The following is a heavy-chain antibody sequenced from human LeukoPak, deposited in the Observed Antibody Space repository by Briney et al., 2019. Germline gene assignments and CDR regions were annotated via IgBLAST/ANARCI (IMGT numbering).Heavy chain of an antibody. V-gene: IGHV4-59*08. J-gene: IGHJ4*02. Sequence: SETLSLTCNVSGVSTSGYYWSWLRQAPGKGLEWIGFLHHTASATYNPSLESRVTTSMDTSKNQFSLKLNSVTAADTAVYYCARHYDGGLKLSMDYWGQGTLVTVSS. CDR2: LHHTASA. D-gene: IGHD2-15*01. CDR1: GVSTSGYY. CDR3: ARHYDGGLKLSMDY.